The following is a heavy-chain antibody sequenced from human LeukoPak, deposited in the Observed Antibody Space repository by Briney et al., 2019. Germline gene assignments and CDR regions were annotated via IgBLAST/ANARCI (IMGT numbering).Heavy chain of an antibody. D-gene: IGHD6-13*01. J-gene: IGHJ4*02. CDR1: GFTFSSYW. CDR2: INSDGSST. CDR3: ARAGIAAAGPYY. Sequence: GGSLRLFCAASGFTFSSYWMHWVRQAPGKGLVWVSRINSDGSSTSYADSVKGRFTISRDNAKNTLYLQMNSLRAEDTAVYYCARAGIAAAGPYYWGQGTLVTVSS. V-gene: IGHV3-74*01.